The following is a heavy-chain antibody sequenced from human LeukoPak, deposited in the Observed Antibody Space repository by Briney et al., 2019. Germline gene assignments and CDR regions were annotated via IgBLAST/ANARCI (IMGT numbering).Heavy chain of an antibody. Sequence: SETLSLTCTVSGGSIRNYFWSWIRQPPGKGLESIAYFYYSDSTNYNPSLKSRLSVSVDTSRNQFSLKLSSVTAADTGVYYCARFPASAEYRHYYYMDVCGKGTTVTVSS. J-gene: IGHJ6*03. CDR3: ARFPASAEYRHYYYMDV. CDR2: FYYSDST. V-gene: IGHV4-59*01. D-gene: IGHD6-25*01. CDR1: GGSIRNYF.